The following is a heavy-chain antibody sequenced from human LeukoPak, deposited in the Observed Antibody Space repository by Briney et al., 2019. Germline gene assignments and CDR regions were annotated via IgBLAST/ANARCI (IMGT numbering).Heavy chain of an antibody. CDR3: AREGSGWYRRFDY. J-gene: IGHJ4*02. Sequence: GSSVKVSCKASGGTFSSYAMNWVRQAPGQGLEWMGWINTNTGNPTYAQGFTGRFVFSLDTSVSTAYLQISSLKAEDTAVYYCAREGSGWYRRFDYWGQGTLVTVSS. V-gene: IGHV7-4-1*02. CDR1: GGTFSSYA. D-gene: IGHD6-19*01. CDR2: INTNTGNP.